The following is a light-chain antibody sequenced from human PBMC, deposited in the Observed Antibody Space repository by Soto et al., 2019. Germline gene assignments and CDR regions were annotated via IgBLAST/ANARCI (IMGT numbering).Light chain of an antibody. J-gene: IGLJ1*01. V-gene: IGLV2-8*01. CDR3: SSYAGSSNV. CDR2: EVN. CDR1: SSDVGGYNY. Sequence: QSALTQPPSASGSPGQSVAIPCTGTSSDVGGYNYVSWYQQHPGKAPKLMIYEVNKRPSGVPDRFPGSKSGNTASLTVSGLQAEDEADYYCSSYAGSSNVFGTGTKLTVL.